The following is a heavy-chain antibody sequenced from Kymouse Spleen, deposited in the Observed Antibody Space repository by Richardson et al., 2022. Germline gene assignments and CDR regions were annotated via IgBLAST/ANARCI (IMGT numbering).Heavy chain of an antibody. V-gene: IGHV3-53*01. CDR2: IYSGGST. Sequence: EVQLVESGGGLIQPGGSLRLSCAASGFTVSSNYMSWVRQAPGKGLEWVSVIYSGGSTYYADSVKGRFTISRDNSKNTLYLQMNSLRAEDTAVYYCARESPPHDILTGYYRGDWYFDLWGRGTLVTVSS. D-gene: IGHD3-9*01. J-gene: IGHJ2*01. CDR1: GFTVSSNY. CDR3: ARESPPHDILTGYYRGDWYFDL.